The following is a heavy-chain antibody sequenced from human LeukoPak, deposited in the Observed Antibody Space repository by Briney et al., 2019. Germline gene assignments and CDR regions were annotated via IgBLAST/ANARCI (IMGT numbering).Heavy chain of an antibody. CDR1: GFTFDDYA. CDR3: AKDITKQWLGYYFDY. J-gene: IGHJ4*02. V-gene: IGHV3-9*01. Sequence: PGGSLRLSCAASGFTFDDYAMHWVRHAPGKGLEWVSGISRNSGSIGYADSVKGRFTISRDNAKNSLYLQMNSLRAEDTALYYCAKDITKQWLGYYFDYWGQGTLATVSS. D-gene: IGHD6-19*01. CDR2: ISRNSGSI.